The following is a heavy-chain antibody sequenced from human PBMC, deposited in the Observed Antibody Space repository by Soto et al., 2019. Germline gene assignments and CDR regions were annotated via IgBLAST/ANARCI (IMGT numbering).Heavy chain of an antibody. J-gene: IGHJ6*03. CDR3: ARDRVTTSRYSYYMDV. Sequence: PGGSLRLSCAASGFTFEDYGMSLVRQAPGKGLEWVSGINWNGGSTGYADSVKGRFTISRDNAKNSLYLQMNSLRAEDTALSHCARDRVTTSRYSYYMDVWGEGTTVTVSS. V-gene: IGHV3-20*01. CDR2: INWNGGST. CDR1: GFTFEDYG. D-gene: IGHD4-4*01.